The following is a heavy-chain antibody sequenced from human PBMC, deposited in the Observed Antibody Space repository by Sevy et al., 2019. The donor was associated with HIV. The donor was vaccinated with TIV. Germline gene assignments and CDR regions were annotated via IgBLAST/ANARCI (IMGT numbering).Heavy chain of an antibody. Sequence: ASVKVSCKASGGTFNSYIVSWVRQAPGQGLEWMGEITPILGTTQYAQKFKGRVTISADESTNTIYMELISLKSEDTAVYYCARWSISIDYWGQGTLVTVSS. J-gene: IGHJ4*02. CDR3: ARWSISIDY. CDR1: GGTFNSYI. D-gene: IGHD3-3*02. CDR2: ITPILGTT. V-gene: IGHV1-69*13.